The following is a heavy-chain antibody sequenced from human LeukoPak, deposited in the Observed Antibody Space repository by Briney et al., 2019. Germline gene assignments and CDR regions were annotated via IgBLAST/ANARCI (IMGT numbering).Heavy chain of an antibody. J-gene: IGHJ3*02. D-gene: IGHD3-3*01. Sequence: SETPSLTCTVSGGSISSYYWSWIRQPAGKGLEWIGRIYTSGSTNYNPSLKSRVTMSVDTSKNQFSLKLSSVTAADTAVYYCARGYYDFSLDAFDIWGQGTMVTVSS. CDR2: IYTSGST. V-gene: IGHV4-4*07. CDR3: ARGYYDFSLDAFDI. CDR1: GGSISSYY.